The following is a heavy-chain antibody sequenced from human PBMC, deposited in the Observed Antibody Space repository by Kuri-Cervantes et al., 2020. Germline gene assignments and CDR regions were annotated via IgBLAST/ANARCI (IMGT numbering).Heavy chain of an antibody. CDR2: ISYDGSNK. J-gene: IGHJ5*02. CDR1: GFTFSSYG. Sequence: GESLKISCAASGFTFSSYGMHWVRQAPGKGLEWVAVISYDGSNKYYADSVKGRFTISRDNSKNTLYLQMNSLRAEDTAVYYCASPPDIVVVPAATLSRPWFDPWGQGTLVTVSS. CDR3: ASPPDIVVVPAATLSRPWFDP. D-gene: IGHD2-2*01. V-gene: IGHV3-30*03.